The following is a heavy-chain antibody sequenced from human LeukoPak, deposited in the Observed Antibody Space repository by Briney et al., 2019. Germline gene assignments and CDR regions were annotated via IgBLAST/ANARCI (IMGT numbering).Heavy chain of an antibody. CDR3: AREASKIKDMDL. J-gene: IGHJ6*02. V-gene: IGHV3-21*01. CDR2: IGTSGIDM. Sequence: GGSRRLSCASSGFTFSNYNMDWVRQAPGKRLEWVSSIGTSGIDMYYADSVKGRFAISRDNAKNSLYLQMNSLRDEDTAVYYCAREASKIKDMDLWGQGTTVTVSS. CDR1: GFTFSNYN.